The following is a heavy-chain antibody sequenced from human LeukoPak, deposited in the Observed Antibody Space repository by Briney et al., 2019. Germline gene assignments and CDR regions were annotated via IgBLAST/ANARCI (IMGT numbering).Heavy chain of an antibody. CDR1: GYSFTSYY. CDR3: AGSKYGSWLGEP. J-gene: IGHJ5*02. CDR2: INPSGDST. V-gene: IGHV1-46*03. Sequence: ASVKVSCKASGYSFTSYYMHWVRNAPGQGLEWMGVINPSGDSTTYAQRFQGRVTMTRDTSTSTVYMELSSLRSEDTAVYYCAGSKYGSWLGEPWGQGALVTVSS. D-gene: IGHD3-16*01.